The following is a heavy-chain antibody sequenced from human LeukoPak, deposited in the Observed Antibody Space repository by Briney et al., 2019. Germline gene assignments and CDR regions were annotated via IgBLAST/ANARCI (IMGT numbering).Heavy chain of an antibody. CDR2: ISGSGGST. D-gene: IGHD3-3*01. CDR1: GFTFSSYA. J-gene: IGHJ4*02. CDR3: AREGITIFGVALYYFDY. V-gene: IGHV3-23*01. Sequence: GGSLRLSCAASGFTFSSYAMSWVRQAPGKGLEWVSAISGSGGSTYYADSVKGRFTISRDNSKNTLYLQMNSLRAEDTAVYYCAREGITIFGVALYYFDYWGQGTLVTVPS.